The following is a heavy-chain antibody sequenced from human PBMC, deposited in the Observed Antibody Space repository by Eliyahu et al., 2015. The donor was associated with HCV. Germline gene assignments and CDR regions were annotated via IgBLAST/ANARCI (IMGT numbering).Heavy chain of an antibody. CDR3: ARGRGYLRLGELSLPGYFDY. CDR2: IIPIFGTA. CDR1: GGTFSSYA. J-gene: IGHJ4*02. D-gene: IGHD3-16*02. Sequence: EVKKPGSSVKVSCKASGGTFSSYAISWVRQAPGQGLEWMGGIIPIFGTANYAQKFQGRVTITADESTSTAHMELSSLRSEDTAVYYCARGRGYLRLGELSLPGYFDYWGQGTLVTVSS. V-gene: IGHV1-69*01.